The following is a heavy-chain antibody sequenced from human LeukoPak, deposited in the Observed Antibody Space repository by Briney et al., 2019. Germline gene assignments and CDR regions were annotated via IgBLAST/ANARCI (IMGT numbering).Heavy chain of an antibody. J-gene: IGHJ4*02. D-gene: IGHD3-10*01. V-gene: IGHV3-48*02. CDR3: ARDRTMVRGVPYYFDY. CDR1: GYTFSNYS. CDR2: ISSSSSTI. Sequence: GGSPRLSCAASGYTFSNYSMNWVRQAPGKGLEWVSYISSSSSTIYYADSVKGRFTISRDNAKNSLYLQMNSMRDEDTAVYYCARDRTMVRGVPYYFDYWGQGTLVTVSS.